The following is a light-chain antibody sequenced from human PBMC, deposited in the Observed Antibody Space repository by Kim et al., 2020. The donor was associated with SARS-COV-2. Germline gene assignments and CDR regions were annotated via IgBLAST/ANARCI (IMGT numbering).Light chain of an antibody. CDR1: SSDVGRYNH. CDR2: GVT. Sequence: GQSVTISCTGTSSDVGRYNHVSWYQQHPGKAPKLMIYGVTKRPSGVPDRFSGSKSGNTASLTVSGLQAEDEADYYCNSYAANNNWVFGGGTKLTVL. J-gene: IGLJ3*02. CDR3: NSYAANNNWV. V-gene: IGLV2-8*01.